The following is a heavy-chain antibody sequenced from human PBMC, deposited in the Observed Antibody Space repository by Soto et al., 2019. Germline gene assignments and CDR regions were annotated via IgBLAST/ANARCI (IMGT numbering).Heavy chain of an antibody. J-gene: IGHJ6*02. CDR3: AKDTMQAIPRRMDV. V-gene: IGHV3-23*01. CDR2: ISGSGGST. D-gene: IGHD3-10*01. CDR1: GFTFSSYA. Sequence: GGSLRLSCAASGFTFSSYAMSLVRHAPGKGLEWVSAISGSGGSTYYADSVKGRFTISRDNSKNTLYLQMNSLRAEDTAVYYCAKDTMQAIPRRMDVWGQGTTVTVSS.